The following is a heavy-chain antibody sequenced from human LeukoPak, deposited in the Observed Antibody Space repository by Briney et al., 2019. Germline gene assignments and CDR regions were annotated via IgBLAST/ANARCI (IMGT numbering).Heavy chain of an antibody. CDR1: AFTFSSYG. Sequence: GRSLRLSCAASAFTFSSYGMHWVRQAPGKGLEWVAVISYDGSNKYYADSVKGRFTISRDNSKNTLYLQMNSLRAEDTAVYYCARAVADYFDYWGQGTLVTVSS. CDR2: ISYDGSNK. CDR3: ARAVADYFDY. J-gene: IGHJ4*02. V-gene: IGHV3-30*03. D-gene: IGHD6-19*01.